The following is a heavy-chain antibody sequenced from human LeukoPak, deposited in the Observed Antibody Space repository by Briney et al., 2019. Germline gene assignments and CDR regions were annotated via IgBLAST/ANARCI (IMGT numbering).Heavy chain of an antibody. CDR1: GFMFTSYS. D-gene: IGHD3-22*01. Sequence: PGGSLTLSCAASGFMFTSYSMHWVRQAPGKGLEWVAFIRYDGSLKLYSDSVKGRFTISRDNSKNSLYLQMNSLRAEDTAVYYCARDYEGSSGSDNYFDYWGQGTLVTVSS. V-gene: IGHV3-30*02. CDR3: ARDYEGSSGSDNYFDY. J-gene: IGHJ4*02. CDR2: IRYDGSLK.